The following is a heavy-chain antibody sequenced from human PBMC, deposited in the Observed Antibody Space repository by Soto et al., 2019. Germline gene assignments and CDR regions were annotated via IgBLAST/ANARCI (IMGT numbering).Heavy chain of an antibody. CDR1: GFTFGNSW. Sequence: GGSLRLSCAASGFTFGNSWMHWVRQAPGEGLEWVSRMNSDGSSTDYAGSVKGRFTVSRDNAKNTLYLQMNSLRGEDTAVYYCARDLGWPAARFDPWGQGTLVTVSS. CDR2: MNSDGSST. J-gene: IGHJ5*02. D-gene: IGHD2-2*01. CDR3: ARDLGWPAARFDP. V-gene: IGHV3-74*01.